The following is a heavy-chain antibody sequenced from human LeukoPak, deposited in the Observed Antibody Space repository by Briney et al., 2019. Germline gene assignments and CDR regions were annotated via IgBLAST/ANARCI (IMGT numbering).Heavy chain of an antibody. CDR2: ISAYNGNT. CDR1: GYTFTSYG. Sequence: ASVKVSCKASGYTFTSYGISWVRQAPGQGLAWMGWISAYNGNTNYAQKLQGRVTMTTDTSTSTAYMEPRSLRSDDTAVYHCARDLVGYCSGGSCQSRAFDIWGQGTMVTVSS. V-gene: IGHV1-18*04. D-gene: IGHD2-15*01. CDR3: ARDLVGYCSGGSCQSRAFDI. J-gene: IGHJ3*02.